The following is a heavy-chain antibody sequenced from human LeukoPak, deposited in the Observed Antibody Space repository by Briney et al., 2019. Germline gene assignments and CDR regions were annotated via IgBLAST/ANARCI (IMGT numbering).Heavy chain of an antibody. J-gene: IGHJ4*02. CDR1: GYTFTGYY. V-gene: IGHV1-2*02. Sequence: VASVKVSCKASGYTFTGYYMHWVRQAPGQGLEWMGWINPNSGGTNYAQKFQGRFTMTRDTSITTAYMELSRLRSDDTAVYYCARIPLTIFEDYWGQGTLVTVSS. D-gene: IGHD3-3*01. CDR2: INPNSGGT. CDR3: ARIPLTIFEDY.